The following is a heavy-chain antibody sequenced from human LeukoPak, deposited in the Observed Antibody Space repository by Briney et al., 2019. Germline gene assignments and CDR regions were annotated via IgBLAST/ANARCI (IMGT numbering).Heavy chain of an antibody. D-gene: IGHD6-6*01. J-gene: IGHJ4*02. CDR2: IYYSGST. V-gene: IGHV4-39*01. Sequence: SETLSLTCTVSGGSISSSSYYWGWIRQPPGKGLEWIGSIYYSGSTYYNPSLKSRVTISVDTSKNQFSLKLSSVTAADTAVYYCARIIAARPAVDYWGQGTLVTVSS. CDR1: GGSISSSSYY. CDR3: ARIIAARPAVDY.